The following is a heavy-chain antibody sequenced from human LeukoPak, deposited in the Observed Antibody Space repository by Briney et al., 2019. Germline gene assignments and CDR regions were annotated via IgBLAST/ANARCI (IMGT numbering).Heavy chain of an antibody. Sequence: GGSLRLSCAASGFTFYDYNIHWVRHAPGKGLEWVSHITWDDGSTYYADSVKGGFTISRDNSKNSLYLQMNSLRTEDTALYYCVKDRERGGNGPIRHWGQGTLVTVSS. J-gene: IGHJ1*01. CDR3: VKDRERGGNGPIRH. CDR1: GFTFYDYN. D-gene: IGHD4-23*01. V-gene: IGHV3-43*01. CDR2: ITWDDGST.